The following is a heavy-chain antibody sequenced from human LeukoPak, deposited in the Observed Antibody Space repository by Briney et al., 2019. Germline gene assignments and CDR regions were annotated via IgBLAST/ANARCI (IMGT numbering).Heavy chain of an antibody. CDR3: ARLDYYDSSGYPDTDY. D-gene: IGHD3-22*01. V-gene: IGHV1-8*01. CDR1: GYTFTSYD. J-gene: IGHJ4*02. Sequence: ASVKVSCKASGYTFTSYDINWVRQATGQGLEWMGWMNPNSGNTGYAQKFQGRVTVTRNTSISTAYMELSSLRSEDTAVYYCARLDYYDSSGYPDTDYWGQGTLVTVSS. CDR2: MNPNSGNT.